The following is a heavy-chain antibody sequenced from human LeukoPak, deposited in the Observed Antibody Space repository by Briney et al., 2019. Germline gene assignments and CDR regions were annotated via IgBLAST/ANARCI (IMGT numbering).Heavy chain of an antibody. D-gene: IGHD3-10*01. V-gene: IGHV1-3*04. Sequence: EASVTVSCKASGYTFTTCAIHWVRQAPGQRLEWMGWINTGNGNTKYSQKFQGRVTITRDTSASTAYMELSSLRSEDTAAYHCARVGGGYYGALDYWGQGTLVTVSS. CDR2: INTGNGNT. CDR3: ARVGGGYYGALDY. J-gene: IGHJ4*02. CDR1: GYTFTTCA.